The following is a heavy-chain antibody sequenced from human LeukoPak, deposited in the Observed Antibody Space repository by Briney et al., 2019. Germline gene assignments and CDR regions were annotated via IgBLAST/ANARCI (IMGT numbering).Heavy chain of an antibody. Sequence: GGSLRLSCAASGFTFSNYWMHWVRQVPGKGLVWVSRISSDGTSTSSADSVKGRFTISRDNAKNTLYLQMNSLGAEDTAVYYCARARYCYSTNCYYFDYWGQGTLVTVSS. J-gene: IGHJ4*02. CDR2: ISSDGTST. CDR3: ARARYCYSTNCYYFDY. CDR1: GFTFSNYW. D-gene: IGHD2-2*01. V-gene: IGHV3-74*01.